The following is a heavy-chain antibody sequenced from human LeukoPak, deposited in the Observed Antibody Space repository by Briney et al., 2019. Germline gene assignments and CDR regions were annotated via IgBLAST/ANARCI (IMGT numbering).Heavy chain of an antibody. Sequence: SETLSLTCTVSGGSITSDYWSWIRQPPGKGLEWIGYIYYSGSTSYNPSLKSRVTISVDTSKNQFSLKLTSVTAADTAVYYCARHPFGSGHFDCWGQGTLVTVSS. CDR2: IYYSGST. CDR1: GGSITSDY. CDR3: ARHPFGSGHFDC. V-gene: IGHV4-59*08. J-gene: IGHJ4*02. D-gene: IGHD3-10*01.